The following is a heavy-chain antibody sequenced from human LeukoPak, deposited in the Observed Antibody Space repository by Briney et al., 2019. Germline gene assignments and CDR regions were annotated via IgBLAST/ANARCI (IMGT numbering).Heavy chain of an antibody. J-gene: IGHJ5*02. V-gene: IGHV3-66*01. Sequence: PGGSLRLSCAVSGFTVSNNYMSWVRQAPGKGLEWVSVIYSAGSTFYADSVKGRFTIPRDNSKNTLHLQMNSLRAEDTAVYYCARDRGGYTYGYGWWFDPWGQGTLVTVSS. D-gene: IGHD5-18*01. CDR1: GFTVSNNY. CDR3: ARDRGGYTYGYGWWFDP. CDR2: IYSAGST.